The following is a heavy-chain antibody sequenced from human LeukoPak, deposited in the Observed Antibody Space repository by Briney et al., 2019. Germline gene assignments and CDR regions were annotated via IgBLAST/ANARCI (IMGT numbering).Heavy chain of an antibody. Sequence: GESLRLSCAASGFTFSSYSINWFRQPPPKELEWVSSISSSSSYTYYKPSVKGRFTISRDNAKNSLYLQLNTLTAPDTAVYSFARGTYCYDSSGYVFDYWGQGALVTVSS. CDR3: ARGTYCYDSSGYVFDY. V-gene: IGHV3-21*01. CDR2: ISSSSSYT. J-gene: IGHJ4*02. D-gene: IGHD3-22*01. CDR1: GFTFSSYS.